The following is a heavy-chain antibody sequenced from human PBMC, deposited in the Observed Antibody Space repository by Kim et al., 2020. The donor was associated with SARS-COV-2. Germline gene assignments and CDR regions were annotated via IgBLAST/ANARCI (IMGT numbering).Heavy chain of an antibody. CDR1: GGSISSSSYY. J-gene: IGHJ4*02. D-gene: IGHD2-15*01. CDR3: ARHSSPWLVKLYYFDY. Sequence: SETLSLTCTVSGGSISSSSYYWGWIRQPPGKGLEWIGCIYYSGSTYYNPSLKSRVTISVDTSKNQFSLKLSSVTAADTAVYYCARHSSPWLVKLYYFDYWGQGTLVTVSS. V-gene: IGHV4-39*01. CDR2: IYYSGST.